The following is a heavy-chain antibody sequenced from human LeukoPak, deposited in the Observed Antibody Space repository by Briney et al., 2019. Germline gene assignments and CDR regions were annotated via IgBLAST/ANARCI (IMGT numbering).Heavy chain of an antibody. CDR3: ARVGVRGVINY. CDR2: IYTSGST. CDR1: GGSISSYY. Sequence: SETLSLTCAVSGGSISSYYGSWIRQPAGKGLEWIGRIYTSGSTNYNPSLKSRVTMSVDTSKNQFSLKLSSVTAADTAVYYCARVGVRGVINYWGQGTLVTVSS. V-gene: IGHV4-4*07. D-gene: IGHD3-10*01. J-gene: IGHJ4*02.